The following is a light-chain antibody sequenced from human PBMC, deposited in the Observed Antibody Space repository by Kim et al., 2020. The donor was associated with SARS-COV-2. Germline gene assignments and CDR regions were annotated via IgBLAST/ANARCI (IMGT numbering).Light chain of an antibody. CDR2: MVS. Sequence: VVVTQSTLSLPVTLGQPASISCRSSQSLVHSDGIIHLSWFQQRPGQSPRRLIYMVSNRDSGVPDRFSGSGSGTDFTLSISRVESEDVGVYYCMQSTHWPHTFGQGTKLEI. V-gene: IGKV2-30*02. CDR3: MQSTHWPHT. J-gene: IGKJ2*01. CDR1: QSLVHSDGIIH.